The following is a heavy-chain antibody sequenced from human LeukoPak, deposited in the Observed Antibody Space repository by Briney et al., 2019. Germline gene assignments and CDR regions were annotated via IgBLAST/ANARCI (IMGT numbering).Heavy chain of an antibody. CDR2: INWNGGST. J-gene: IGHJ4*02. Sequence: GGSLRLSCATSGFTFDDYGMSWVRQAPGKGLEWVSGINWNGGSTGYADSVKGRFTISRDNAKNSLYLQMNSLRAEDTALYYCARAPYYYDSSGYSPSDYWGQGTLVTVSS. V-gene: IGHV3-20*04. D-gene: IGHD3-22*01. CDR1: GFTFDDYG. CDR3: ARAPYYYDSSGYSPSDY.